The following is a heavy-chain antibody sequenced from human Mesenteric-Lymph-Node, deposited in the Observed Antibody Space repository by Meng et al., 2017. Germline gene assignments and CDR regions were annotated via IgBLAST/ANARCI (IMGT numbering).Heavy chain of an antibody. CDR3: ARDRGSYGWFDP. D-gene: IGHD1-26*01. Sequence: VQLVHAGAEAKKPGAPVKVSCKASGYTFTDYHMHWVRQAPGQGLEWMGWINPNSGGTNYAQKFQGRVTMTRDTSISTAYMELSRLRSDDTAVYYCARDRGSYGWFDPWGQGTLVTVSS. CDR2: INPNSGGT. J-gene: IGHJ5*02. CDR1: GYTFTDYH. V-gene: IGHV1-2*02.